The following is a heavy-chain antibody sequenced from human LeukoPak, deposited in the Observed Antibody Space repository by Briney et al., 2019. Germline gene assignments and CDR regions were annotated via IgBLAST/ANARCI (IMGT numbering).Heavy chain of an antibody. CDR2: INPNSGGT. J-gene: IGHJ5*02. CDR3: ARVWRTATSGSNWFDP. V-gene: IGHV1-2*02. Sequence: GASVKVSCKASGYTFTGYYMHWVRQAPGQGLEWMGWINPNSGGTNYAQKFQGRVTMTRDTSISTAYMELSSLRSDDTAVYYCARVWRTATSGSNWFDPWGQGTLVTVSS. D-gene: IGHD6-19*01. CDR1: GYTFTGYY.